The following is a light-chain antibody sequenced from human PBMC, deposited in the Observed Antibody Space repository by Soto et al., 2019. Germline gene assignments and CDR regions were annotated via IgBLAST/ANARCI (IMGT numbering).Light chain of an antibody. CDR1: QGISNY. J-gene: IGKJ3*01. CDR2: AAS. V-gene: IGKV1-27*01. CDR3: QNLDSAAVT. Sequence: DIQMTQSPSSLSASVGDTVTITCRASQGISNYLAWYQQRPGKVPQLLIFAASTLQSGVPSRFSGSGYGTEFALTISSLLPEDVATYYCQNLDSAAVTFGPGTKVDIK.